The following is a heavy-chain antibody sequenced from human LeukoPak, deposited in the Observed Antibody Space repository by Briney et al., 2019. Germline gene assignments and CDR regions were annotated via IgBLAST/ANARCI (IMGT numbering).Heavy chain of an antibody. CDR1: GFTFSSYW. V-gene: IGHV3-7*01. J-gene: IGHJ4*02. CDR2: IKQDGSEK. CDR3: ARVRDFWSGGPFDY. D-gene: IGHD3-3*01. Sequence: GGSLRLSCAASGFTFSSYWMSWVRQAPGKGLEWVANIKQDGSEKYYVDSVKGRFTISRDNAKNSLYLQMNSLRAEDTAVYYCARVRDFWSGGPFDYWGQGTLVTVSS.